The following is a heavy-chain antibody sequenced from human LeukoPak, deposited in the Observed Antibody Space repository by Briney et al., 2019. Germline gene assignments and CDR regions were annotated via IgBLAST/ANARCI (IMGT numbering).Heavy chain of an antibody. CDR1: GYTFTGYY. CDR2: INPNSGGT. Sequence: ASVKVSCKXSGYTFTGYYMHWVRQAPGQGLERMGRINPNSGGTNYAQKFQGRVTMTRDTSISTAYMELSRLRSDDTAVYYCASVSDYDSSGYRADYWGQGTLVTVSS. D-gene: IGHD3-22*01. J-gene: IGHJ4*02. CDR3: ASVSDYDSSGYRADY. V-gene: IGHV1-2*06.